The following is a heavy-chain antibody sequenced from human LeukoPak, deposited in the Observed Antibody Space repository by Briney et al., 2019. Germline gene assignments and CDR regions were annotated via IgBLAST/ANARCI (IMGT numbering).Heavy chain of an antibody. CDR1: SGSISSYY. J-gene: IGHJ4*02. CDR2: IYYSGST. Sequence: PSETLSLTCTVSSGSISSYYWSWIRQPPGKGLEWIGYIYYSGSTNYNPSLESRVTISLDTSKSQFSLKLSSVAAADTAVYYCARVGTAFDYWGQGTLVTVSS. V-gene: IGHV4-59*01. CDR3: ARVGTAFDY.